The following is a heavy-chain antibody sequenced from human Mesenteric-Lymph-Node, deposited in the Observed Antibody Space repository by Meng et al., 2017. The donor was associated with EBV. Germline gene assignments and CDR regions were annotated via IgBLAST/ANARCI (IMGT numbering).Heavy chain of an antibody. J-gene: IGHJ4*02. CDR2: ISAYNGQT. D-gene: IGHD5-18*01. CDR1: DYTFTSCG. CDR3: ARVSDPRLDTAVPNFDY. V-gene: IGHV1-18*01. Sequence: QAQVVQAGAEVKEPGTSVKVSCKAYDYTFTSCGIGWVRQAPGQGLELMGWISAYNGQTNYAQRLQCRVTMTTDTSTSTAYMELRSLRSDDTAMFYCARVSDPRLDTAVPNFDYWGQGTLVTVSS.